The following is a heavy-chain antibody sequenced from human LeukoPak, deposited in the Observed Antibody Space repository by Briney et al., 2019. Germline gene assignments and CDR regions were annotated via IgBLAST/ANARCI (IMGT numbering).Heavy chain of an antibody. CDR2: IAHDGTT. CDR3: TRESRPFCPFGY. CDR1: GGPIDITNY. Sequence: SETLSLTCGVSGGPIDITNYWSWVRQAPGKGLGWIGEIAHDGTTNYNLSLRSRVAMSLDRANNQFSLSLTSMTAADTAIYYCTRESRPFCPFGYWGQGVLVTVSS. D-gene: IGHD3-16*01. J-gene: IGHJ4*02. V-gene: IGHV4-4*02.